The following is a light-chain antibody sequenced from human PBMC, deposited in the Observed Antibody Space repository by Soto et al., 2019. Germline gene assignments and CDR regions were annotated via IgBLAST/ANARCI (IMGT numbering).Light chain of an antibody. Sequence: QSVLTQPASVSGSLGQSITISCTATTSDVDNYDYVSWYQQHPGNAPRLILYEVNNRPSGVSDRFSGSKSAKTASLTISGLQAEDEADYYCSSKANSITLVFGGGTKVTVL. CDR2: EVN. CDR3: SSKANSITLV. CDR1: TSDVDNYDY. J-gene: IGLJ3*02. V-gene: IGLV2-14*01.